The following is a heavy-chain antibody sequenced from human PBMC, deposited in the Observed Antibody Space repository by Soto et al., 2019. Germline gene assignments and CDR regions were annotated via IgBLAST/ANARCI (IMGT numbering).Heavy chain of an antibody. CDR2: IIPIFGTA. D-gene: IGHD1-26*01. V-gene: IGHV1-69*06. Sequence: SVKVSCKASGGTFSSYAISWLLQAPGQGLEWMGGIIPIFGTANYAQKFQGRVTITADKSTSTAYMELSSLRSEDTAVYYCAADRNLPWEPWGIWGQGTMVTVSS. CDR1: GGTFSSYA. CDR3: AADRNLPWEPWGI. J-gene: IGHJ3*02.